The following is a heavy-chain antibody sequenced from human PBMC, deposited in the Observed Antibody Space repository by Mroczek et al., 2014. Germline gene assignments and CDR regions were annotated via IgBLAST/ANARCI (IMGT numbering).Heavy chain of an antibody. CDR3: AEYYYDSSGQNRTYDR. J-gene: IGHJ5*02. Sequence: QVQLQQWGAGLLKPSETLSLTCAVYGGSFSGYYWSWIRQPPGKGLEWIGEINHSGSTNYNPSLKSRVTISVDTSKNQFSLKLSSVTAADTAVYYCAEYYYDSSGQNRTYDRWGQGTLVTVSS. CDR2: INHSGST. D-gene: IGHD3-22*01. CDR1: GGSFSGYY. V-gene: IGHV4-34*01.